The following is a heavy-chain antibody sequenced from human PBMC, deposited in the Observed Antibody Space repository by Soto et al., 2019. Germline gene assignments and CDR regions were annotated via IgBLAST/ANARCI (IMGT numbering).Heavy chain of an antibody. D-gene: IGHD3-16*01. CDR2: ISSNGGST. J-gene: IGHJ4*02. CDR3: ARAGGTVEAPVPPDY. Sequence: EVQLVESGGGLVQPGGSLRLSCAASGFTFSSSAVHWVRQAPGKGLEYVSAISSNGGSTYYANSVKGRFTISRDNSKNTLYLQMGSLRAEDMDVYYCARAGGTVEAPVPPDYWGQGTLVTVSS. V-gene: IGHV3-64*01. CDR1: GFTFSSSA.